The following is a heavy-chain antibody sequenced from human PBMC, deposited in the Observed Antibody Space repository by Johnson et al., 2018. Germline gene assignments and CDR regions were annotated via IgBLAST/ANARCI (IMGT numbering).Heavy chain of an antibody. CDR1: EFTFRSYA. Sequence: QVQLVQSGGGVVQPGRSLRLSCGGSEFTFRSYAMHWVRQAPGKGLEWVAVIWYDGSKKYYGDSVKGRFTISRDNSKKTLYLQMDSLRVEDTAVYYCARDLNYGGNPGAIDYWGQGTLVTVSS. J-gene: IGHJ4*02. CDR3: ARDLNYGGNPGAIDY. CDR2: IWYDGSKK. D-gene: IGHD4-23*01. V-gene: IGHV3-33*01.